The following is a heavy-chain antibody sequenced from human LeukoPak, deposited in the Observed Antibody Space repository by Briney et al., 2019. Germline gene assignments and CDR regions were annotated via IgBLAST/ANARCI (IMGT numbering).Heavy chain of an antibody. CDR2: ISAYNGNT. CDR3: AKLSMVRGVHDY. CDR1: GYTFTSYG. V-gene: IGHV1-18*01. Sequence: ASVKVSCKASGYTFTSYGISWVRQAPGQGLEWMGWISAYNGNTNYAQKLQGRVTMTTDTSTSIAYMELRSLRSDDTAVYYCAKLSMVRGVHDYWGQGTLVTVSS. D-gene: IGHD3-10*01. J-gene: IGHJ4*02.